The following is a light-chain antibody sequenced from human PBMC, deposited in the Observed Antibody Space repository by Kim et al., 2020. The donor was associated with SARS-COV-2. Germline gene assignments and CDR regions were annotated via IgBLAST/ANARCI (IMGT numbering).Light chain of an antibody. CDR3: QQYGYSLS. CDR1: QSVSSSY. Sequence: LSPGERATLSCRASQSVSSSYLAWYQLKPGQAPRLLTYGASSRATGIPDRFSGSGSGTDFTLTISRLEPEDFAVYYCQQYGYSLSFGGGTKVDIK. V-gene: IGKV3-20*01. CDR2: GAS. J-gene: IGKJ4*01.